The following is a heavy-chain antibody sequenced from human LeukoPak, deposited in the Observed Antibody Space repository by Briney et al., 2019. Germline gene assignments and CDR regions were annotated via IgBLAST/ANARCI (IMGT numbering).Heavy chain of an antibody. Sequence: PGGSLRLSCAASGFTFSSYSMNWVRQAPGKGLEWVSSISSSSSYIYYADSVKGRFTISRDNAKNSLYLQMNSLRAEDTAVYYCARGHFLRFLEWYPLDVWGKGTTVTVSS. V-gene: IGHV3-21*01. J-gene: IGHJ6*04. CDR1: GFTFSSYS. CDR2: ISSSSSYI. CDR3: ARGHFLRFLEWYPLDV. D-gene: IGHD3-3*01.